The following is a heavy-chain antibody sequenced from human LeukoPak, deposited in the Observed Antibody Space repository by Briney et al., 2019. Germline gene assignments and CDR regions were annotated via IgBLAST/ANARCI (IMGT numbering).Heavy chain of an antibody. V-gene: IGHV4-34*01. D-gene: IGHD4-23*01. Sequence: SETLSLTCAVYGESLSGYYWSWLRRPPGKGLEWIGEINHSGSTNYNPSLKSRVTISVDTSKNRFSLKLSSVTAADTAVYFCVRHWVHDFGGSDWYFDLWGRGTLVTVSS. CDR3: VRHWVHDFGGSDWYFDL. CDR2: INHSGST. J-gene: IGHJ2*01. CDR1: GESLSGYY.